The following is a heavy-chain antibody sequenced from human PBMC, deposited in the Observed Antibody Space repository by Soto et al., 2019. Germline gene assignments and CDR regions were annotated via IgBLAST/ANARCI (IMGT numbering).Heavy chain of an antibody. J-gene: IGHJ4*02. CDR2: ISASGTGT. Sequence: EVQLLESGGGLVQPGGSLRLSCAASGFTFSIYAMSWVRQAPGKGLEWVSAISASGTGTYYADSVKGRFTISRDSSENTLSLQMDSLSAEDTAVYYCAKRRGQVGASIDYWGQGTLVTVSS. V-gene: IGHV3-23*01. CDR3: AKRRGQVGASIDY. D-gene: IGHD1-26*01. CDR1: GFTFSIYA.